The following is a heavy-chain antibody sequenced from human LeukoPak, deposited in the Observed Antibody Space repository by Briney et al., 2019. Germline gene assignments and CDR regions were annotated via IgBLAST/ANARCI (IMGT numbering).Heavy chain of an antibody. CDR1: GGSISSYY. Sequence: SEILSLTCTVSGGSISSYYWSWIRQPPGKGLEWIGYIYYSGSTNYNPSLKSRVTISVDTFNDQFSLKLSSVTAADTAVYYCAGSYGDGGDYWGQGTLATVSS. CDR3: AGSYGDGGDY. V-gene: IGHV4-59*01. D-gene: IGHD4-17*01. CDR2: IYYSGST. J-gene: IGHJ4*02.